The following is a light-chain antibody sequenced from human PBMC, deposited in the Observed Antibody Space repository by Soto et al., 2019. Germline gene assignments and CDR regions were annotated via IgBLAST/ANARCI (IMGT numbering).Light chain of an antibody. Sequence: EIVLTQSPGTLSLSPGERATLPCRASQNITNNYVAWYQHKPGQAPRLLIYGASSRATGIPARFSGSGSGTEFTLTISSLQSEDFAVYYCQQYNNWPRTFGQGTKVDIK. CDR2: GAS. CDR1: QNITNN. J-gene: IGKJ1*01. V-gene: IGKV3-15*01. CDR3: QQYNNWPRT.